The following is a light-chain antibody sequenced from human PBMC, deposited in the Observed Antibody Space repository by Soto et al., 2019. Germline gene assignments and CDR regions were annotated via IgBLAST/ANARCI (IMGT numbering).Light chain of an antibody. CDR3: QVWDSSSAHPVV. Sequence: SYELTQPPSVSVAPGKPARITCGGNNIGSKSVHGYQQKPGQAPVLVIYYDSDRPSGIPERFSGSNSGNTATLTISRVEAGDDADYYCQVWDSSSAHPVVFGGGTKLTVL. CDR1: NIGSKS. CDR2: YDS. J-gene: IGLJ2*01. V-gene: IGLV3-21*04.